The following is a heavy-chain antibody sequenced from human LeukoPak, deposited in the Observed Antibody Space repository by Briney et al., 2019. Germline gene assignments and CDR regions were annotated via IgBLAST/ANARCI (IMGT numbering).Heavy chain of an antibody. V-gene: IGHV4-39*01. CDR1: GGSISSSRYY. Sequence: SETLSLTCSVSGGSISSSRYYWGWVRQPPGKGLEWIATMHRSGTTYVKASLKSRVTISGDMAKNQFSLNLSSVTAADTAVYYCVRQEIVPAAIGAWFDPWGQGTLVIVSS. J-gene: IGHJ5*02. CDR3: VRQEIVPAAIGAWFDP. D-gene: IGHD2-2*02. CDR2: MHRSGTT.